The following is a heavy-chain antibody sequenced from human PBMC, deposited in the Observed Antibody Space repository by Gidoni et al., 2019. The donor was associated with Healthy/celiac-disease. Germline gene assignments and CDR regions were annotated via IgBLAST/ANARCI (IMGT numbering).Heavy chain of an antibody. J-gene: IGHJ5*02. CDR1: GFTFDDYG. CDR3: ARVTGNYGDYGGWFDP. D-gene: IGHD4-17*01. V-gene: IGHV3-20*01. CDR2: INWNGGST. Sequence: EVQLVESGGGVVRPGGSLSLSCAASGFTFDDYGMSWVRQAPGKGLEWVSGINWNGGSTGYADSVKGRFTISRDNAKNSLYLQMNSLRAEDTALYHCARVTGNYGDYGGWFDPWGQGTLVTVSS.